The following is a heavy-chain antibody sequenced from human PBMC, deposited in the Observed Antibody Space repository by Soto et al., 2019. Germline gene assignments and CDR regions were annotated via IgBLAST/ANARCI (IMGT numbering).Heavy chain of an antibody. Sequence: QVQLQESGPGLVRPSGALSVTCAVSGDSISRSHWWSWVRQSPGKGLEWIGEISHSGITNYNPSLKSRVTISGDKSKNQLSLKLTSVTAADTAVYYCARVRYDRSGFDPWGQGTLVSVSP. CDR1: GDSISRSHW. J-gene: IGHJ5*02. CDR2: ISHSGIT. V-gene: IGHV4-4*02. CDR3: ARVRYDRSGFDP. D-gene: IGHD3-22*01.